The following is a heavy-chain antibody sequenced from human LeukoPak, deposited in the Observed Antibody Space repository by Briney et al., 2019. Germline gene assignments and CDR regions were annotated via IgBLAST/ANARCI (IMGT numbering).Heavy chain of an antibody. CDR2: ISFDGSHE. CDR3: ARNAYGQYYFDY. CDR1: GFTFRNYA. V-gene: IGHV3-30-3*01. D-gene: IGHD4-17*01. Sequence: GGSLRLSCGASGFTFRNYAMHWVRQAPGKGLEWVAAISFDGSHEHYADSVKGRFTISRDNSKSMVYLQMDRLRAEDTTVYYCARNAYGQYYFDYWGQGALVTVSS. J-gene: IGHJ4*02.